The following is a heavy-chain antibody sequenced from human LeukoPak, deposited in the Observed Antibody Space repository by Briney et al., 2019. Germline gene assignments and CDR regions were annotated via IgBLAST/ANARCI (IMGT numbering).Heavy chain of an antibody. CDR1: GFTFSSYE. Sequence: GGSVRLSCAASGFTFSSYEMNWVRQAPGKGLEWVSYISSSGSTIYYADSVKGRFTISRDNAKNSLYLQMNSLRAEDTAVYYCARPYYGSGSYGYYYYGMDVWGKGTTVTVSS. CDR3: ARPYYGSGSYGYYYYGMDV. J-gene: IGHJ6*04. V-gene: IGHV3-48*03. D-gene: IGHD3-10*01. CDR2: ISSSGSTI.